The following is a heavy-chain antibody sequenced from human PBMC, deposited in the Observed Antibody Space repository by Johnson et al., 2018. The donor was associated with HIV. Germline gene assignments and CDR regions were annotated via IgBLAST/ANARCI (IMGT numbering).Heavy chain of an antibody. V-gene: IGHV3-23*04. J-gene: IGHJ3*02. D-gene: IGHD3-16*01. CDR3: TTDLGGEDAFDI. CDR1: GFTFSSYA. Sequence: VQLVESGGGLVQPGGSLRLSCAASGFTFSSYAMSWVRQAPGKGLEWVSAISGSGGRTYYADSVQGRFTISRDNSKNTLDLQMNSLRAEDTAVYYCTTDLGGEDAFDIWGQGTMVTVSS. CDR2: ISGSGGRT.